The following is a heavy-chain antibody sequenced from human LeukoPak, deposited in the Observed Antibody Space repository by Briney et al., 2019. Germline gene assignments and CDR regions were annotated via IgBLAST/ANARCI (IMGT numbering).Heavy chain of an antibody. CDR3: ATLNPGWYGAFDI. J-gene: IGHJ3*02. V-gene: IGHV1-24*01. D-gene: IGHD6-19*01. CDR2: FETEDGET. CDR1: GYTLSELS. Sequence: ASVKVSFKVSGYTLSELSMHWVWPDPGKGLGWMGGFETEDGETIYAQKFQGRVTMTEDTSTDTAYMELSSLRSEDTAVYYWATLNPGWYGAFDIWGQGTMVTVSS.